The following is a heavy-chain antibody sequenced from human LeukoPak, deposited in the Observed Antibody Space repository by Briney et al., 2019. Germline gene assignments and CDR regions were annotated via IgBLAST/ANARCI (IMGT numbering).Heavy chain of an antibody. Sequence: PGGSLRLSCAASGFTFSSYWMSWVRQAPVKGLEWVANIKQDGSEKYYVDSVKGRFTISRDNAKNSLYLQMNSLRAEDTAVYYCARIYMHSNYDYWGQGTLVTASS. CDR1: GFTFSSYW. D-gene: IGHD2/OR15-2a*01. V-gene: IGHV3-7*01. CDR2: IKQDGSEK. CDR3: ARIYMHSNYDY. J-gene: IGHJ4*02.